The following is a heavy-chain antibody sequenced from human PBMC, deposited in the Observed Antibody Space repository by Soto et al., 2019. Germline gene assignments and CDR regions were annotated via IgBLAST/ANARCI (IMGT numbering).Heavy chain of an antibody. CDR3: ARDLWGYCGTDSNPLDV. V-gene: IGHV4-59*01. CDR1: GGSISSYY. D-gene: IGHD2-21*01. CDR2: MYNTGST. Sequence: QVQLQESGPGLVKPSETLSLTCTVSGGSISSYYWSWIRQPPGKGLEWIGYMYNTGSTVYNPSLKSRVTISVDTSKNQSSLKLNAVTAADTAVYYCARDLWGYCGTDSNPLDVWGQGTTVTVSS. J-gene: IGHJ6*02.